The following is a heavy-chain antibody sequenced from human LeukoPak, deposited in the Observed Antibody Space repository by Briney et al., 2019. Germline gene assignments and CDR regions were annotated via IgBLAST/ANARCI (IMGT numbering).Heavy chain of an antibody. CDR1: GFTFSSYD. Sequence: GGSLRLSCAASGFTFSSYDMNWVRQAPGKGLEWVSYISSSGTTIYYADPVKGRFTISRDNAKNSLYLQMNSLRAEDTAVYYCARMYSSGLFDYWGQGTLVTVSS. J-gene: IGHJ4*02. CDR2: ISSSGTTI. CDR3: ARMYSSGLFDY. V-gene: IGHV3-48*03. D-gene: IGHD6-19*01.